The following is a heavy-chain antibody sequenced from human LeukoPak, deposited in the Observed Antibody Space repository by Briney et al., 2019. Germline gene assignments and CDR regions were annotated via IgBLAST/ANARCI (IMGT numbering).Heavy chain of an antibody. CDR1: GGSFSGYY. D-gene: IGHD3-10*01. CDR3: AGEPHYYGSGARGPIYYYYYMDV. Sequence: WETLSLTCAVYGGSFSGYYWSWIRQPAGKGLEWIGRIYTSGSTNYNPSLKSRVTMSVDTSKNQFSLKLSSVTAADTAVYYCAGEPHYYGSGARGPIYYYYYMDVWGKGTTVTVSS. J-gene: IGHJ6*03. V-gene: IGHV4-4*07. CDR2: IYTSGST.